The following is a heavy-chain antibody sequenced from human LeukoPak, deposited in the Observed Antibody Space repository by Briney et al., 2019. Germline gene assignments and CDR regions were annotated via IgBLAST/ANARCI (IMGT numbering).Heavy chain of an antibody. CDR2: IRYDGSNK. V-gene: IGHV3-30*02. CDR1: GFTFSSYG. CDR3: ANGVPSESYAFDY. Sequence: GWSLRLSCAASGFTFSSYGMHWVRQSPGKGLEWVASIRYDGSNKYYADSVKGRFTISRDNSKNTLYLQMNSLRAEDTAVYFCANGVPSESYAFDYWGQGTLVTVSS. D-gene: IGHD1-26*01. J-gene: IGHJ4*02.